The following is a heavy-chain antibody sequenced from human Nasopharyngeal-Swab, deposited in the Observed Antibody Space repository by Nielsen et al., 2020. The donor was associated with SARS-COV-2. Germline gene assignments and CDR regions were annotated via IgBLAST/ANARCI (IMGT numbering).Heavy chain of an antibody. Sequence: GVLKISCAASGFTFSSYWMSWVRQAPGKGLEWVANIKQDGSEKYYVDSVKGRFTISRDNAKNSLYLQMNSLRAEDTAVYYCARHLTTHPFDYWGQGTLVTVSS. V-gene: IGHV3-7*03. J-gene: IGHJ4*02. CDR1: GFTFSSYW. CDR3: ARHLTTHPFDY. CDR2: IKQDGSEK. D-gene: IGHD4/OR15-4a*01.